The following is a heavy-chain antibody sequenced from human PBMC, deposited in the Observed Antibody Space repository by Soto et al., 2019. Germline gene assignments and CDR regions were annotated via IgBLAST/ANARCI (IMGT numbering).Heavy chain of an antibody. CDR1: GGSISSYY. D-gene: IGHD6-19*01. CDR3: ARRTVNIRTFYSGLKTHCFDY. Sequence: SETLSLTCTVSGGSISSYYWSWIRQPPGKGLEWIGYIYYSGSTYYNPSLQSRVAISVDTSKNQFSLKLKSVTAADTAIYYCARRTVNIRTFYSGLKTHCFDYWGQGAPVTVSS. V-gene: IGHV4-59*04. J-gene: IGHJ4*02. CDR2: IYYSGST.